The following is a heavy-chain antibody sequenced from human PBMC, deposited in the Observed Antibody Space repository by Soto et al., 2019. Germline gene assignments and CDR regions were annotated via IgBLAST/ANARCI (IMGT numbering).Heavy chain of an antibody. Sequence: ASVKVSCKASGYTFTGYYMHWVRQAPGQGLEWMGWINPNSGGTNYAQKFQGWVTMTRDTSISTAYMELSRLRSDDTAVYYCARERFLRKSGMDVWGQGSTVTVSS. V-gene: IGHV1-2*04. CDR2: INPNSGGT. CDR3: ARERFLRKSGMDV. D-gene: IGHD3-3*01. CDR1: GYTFTGYY. J-gene: IGHJ6*02.